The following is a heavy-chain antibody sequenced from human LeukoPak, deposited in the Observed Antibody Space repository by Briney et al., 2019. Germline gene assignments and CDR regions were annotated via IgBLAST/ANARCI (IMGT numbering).Heavy chain of an antibody. J-gene: IGHJ4*02. D-gene: IGHD6-19*01. CDR1: GFTFSSYA. CDR3: AKRIAVAPRYFDC. V-gene: IGHV3-23*01. CDR2: ISGNAGST. Sequence: GGSLRLSCAASGFTFSSYAMSWVRQAPGKGLEWVSDISGNAGSTYYADSVKGRFTISRDNSKNTLYLQMNSLRAEDTAVYYCAKRIAVAPRYFDCWGQGTLVTVSS.